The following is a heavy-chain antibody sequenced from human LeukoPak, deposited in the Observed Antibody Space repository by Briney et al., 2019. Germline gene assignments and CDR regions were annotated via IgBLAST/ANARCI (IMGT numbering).Heavy chain of an antibody. CDR1: GFTFSDYA. V-gene: IGHV3-23*01. D-gene: IGHD1-14*01. CDR3: GKLHNLNSDY. J-gene: IGHJ4*02. Sequence: GGSLRLSCAASGFTFSDYAMNWVRQAPGKGLEWVSTISGSGGNTYYAGSVKGRFTISRDNSKNTLYLQMNSLRAEDTAVYYCGKLHNLNSDYWGQGTLVTVSS. CDR2: ISGSGGNT.